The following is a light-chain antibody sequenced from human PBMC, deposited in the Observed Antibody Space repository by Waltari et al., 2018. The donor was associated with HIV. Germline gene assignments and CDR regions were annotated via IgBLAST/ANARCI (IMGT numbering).Light chain of an antibody. CDR3: AAWDDTLSSYV. CDR2: RTN. Sequence: LLPPPPSASGTPGQRVTISCSGSNSNIAGTDVYLFQLLPGTAPKLLTYRTNQGRSGVPDRFSGSKSGTSASLAISGLRSDDEADYYCAAWDDTLSSYVFGTGTTVTV. J-gene: IGLJ1*01. CDR1: NSNIAGTD. V-gene: IGLV1-47*01.